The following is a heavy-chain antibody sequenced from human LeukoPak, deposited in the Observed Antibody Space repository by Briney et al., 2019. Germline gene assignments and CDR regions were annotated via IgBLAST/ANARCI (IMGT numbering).Heavy chain of an antibody. CDR1: GGSLSSYY. CDR3: ARHGAAPSYWYFDL. Sequence: SETLSLTCTVSGGSLSSYYWSWIRQPPGKGLEWIGYIHYSGSANYNPSLKSRVTISVDTSKNQFSLKLSSVTAADTAVYYCARHGAAPSYWYFDLWGRGTLVTVSS. J-gene: IGHJ2*01. CDR2: IHYSGSA. V-gene: IGHV4-59*08. D-gene: IGHD6-25*01.